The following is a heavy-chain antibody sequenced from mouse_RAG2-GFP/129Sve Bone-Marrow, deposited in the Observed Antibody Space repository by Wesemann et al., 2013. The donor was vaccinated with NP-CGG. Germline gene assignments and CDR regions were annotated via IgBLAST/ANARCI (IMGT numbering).Heavy chain of an antibody. J-gene: IGHJ3*01. CDR2: INPSSGYT. D-gene: IGHD4-1*01. Sequence: AQGLEWIGYINPSSGYTNYNQKFKDKATLTADKSSSTAYMQLSSLTSEDSAVYYCARRNWDGFAYWGQGTLVTVSA. CDR3: ARRNWDGFAY. V-gene: IGHV1S26*01.